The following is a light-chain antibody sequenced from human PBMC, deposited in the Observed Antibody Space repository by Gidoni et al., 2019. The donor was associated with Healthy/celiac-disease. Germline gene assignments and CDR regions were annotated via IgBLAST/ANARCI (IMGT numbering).Light chain of an antibody. CDR1: QSISSW. CDR2: KAS. J-gene: IGKJ2*04. Sequence: ILTPYPPSTLSAAVGDRVTITCRASQSISSWFAWYQQKPGKAPKLLIYKASSLESGVPSRFSGSGSGTEFTLTISSLQPDDIATYYCQQYDNYSCSFGQGTKLEIK. CDR3: QQYDNYSCS. V-gene: IGKV1-5*03.